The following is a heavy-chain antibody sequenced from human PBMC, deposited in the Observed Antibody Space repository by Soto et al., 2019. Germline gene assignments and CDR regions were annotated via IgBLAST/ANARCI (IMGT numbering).Heavy chain of an antibody. D-gene: IGHD2-15*01. V-gene: IGHV3-30*18. CDR1: GFTFSTYT. CDR3: AKGEYAGGCYGGGHFDY. J-gene: IGHJ4*02. CDR2: ISYDGSNQ. Sequence: QVQLVESGGGVVQPGRSLRLSCAASGFTFSTYTMHWVRQAPGKGLEWVALISYDGSNQYYADSVRGRFTVSRDNSKSTVFLQMSRLRSEATATYYCAKGEYAGGCYGGGHFDYWGQGTLVTVSS.